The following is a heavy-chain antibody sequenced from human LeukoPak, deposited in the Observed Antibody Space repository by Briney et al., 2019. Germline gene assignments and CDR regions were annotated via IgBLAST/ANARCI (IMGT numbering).Heavy chain of an antibody. CDR2: INHNGNVN. CDR1: GFTFSSYW. D-gene: IGHD2-15*01. V-gene: IGHV3-7*03. J-gene: IGHJ4*02. Sequence: GGSLRLSCAASGFTFSSYWMNWARQAPGKGLEWVASINHNGNVNYYVDSVKGRFTISRDNAKNSLYLQMNSLRAEDTAVYYCARELGFSDYWGQGTLVTVSS. CDR3: ARELGFSDY.